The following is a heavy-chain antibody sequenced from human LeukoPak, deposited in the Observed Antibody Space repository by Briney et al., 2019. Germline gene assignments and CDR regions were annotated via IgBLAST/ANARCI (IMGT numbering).Heavy chain of an antibody. D-gene: IGHD6-13*01. CDR3: ARRGHGSSWYFFDY. J-gene: IGHJ4*02. CDR1: GYSFTDYW. V-gene: IGHV5-51*01. Sequence: GESLKISCKASGYSFTDYWIGWVRQMPGKGLEWMGISYAGGSESRYSPSFQGQVAISVDKSISTAYLQWSSLKASDTAMHYCARRGHGSSWYFFDYWGQGTLVTVSS. CDR2: SYAGGSES.